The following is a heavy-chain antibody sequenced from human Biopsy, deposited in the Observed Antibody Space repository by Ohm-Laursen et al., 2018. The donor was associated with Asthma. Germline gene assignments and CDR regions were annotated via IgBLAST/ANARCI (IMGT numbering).Heavy chain of an antibody. D-gene: IGHD3-22*01. CDR2: IYSGGTS. J-gene: IGHJ4*02. V-gene: IGHV3-53*01. CDR1: GFAVSRDY. Sequence: GSLRLSCAASGFAVSRDYMFWVRQAPGKGLEWVSVIYSGGTSHTADSVRGRFTISRDYSKNTLYLQMHSLRAEDTAVYYCARGDSSNWSHYYFDYWGQGTLVTVSP. CDR3: ARGDSSNWSHYYFDY.